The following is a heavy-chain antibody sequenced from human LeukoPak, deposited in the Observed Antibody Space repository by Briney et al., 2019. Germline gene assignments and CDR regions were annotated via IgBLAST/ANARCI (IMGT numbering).Heavy chain of an antibody. CDR2: IWYDGSNK. D-gene: IGHD3-16*01. Sequence: GGSLRLSCAASGFTFSSYGMHWVRQAPGKGLEWVAVIWYDGSNKYYADSVKGRFTISRDNSKNTLYLQINSLRAEDTAVYYCARDADDYVWGTITQPLYYFDYWGQGTLVTVSS. CDR1: GFTFSSYG. V-gene: IGHV3-33*01. J-gene: IGHJ4*02. CDR3: ARDADDYVWGTITQPLYYFDY.